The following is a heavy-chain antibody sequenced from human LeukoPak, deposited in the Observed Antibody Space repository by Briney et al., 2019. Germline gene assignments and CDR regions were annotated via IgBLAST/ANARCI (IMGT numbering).Heavy chain of an antibody. CDR1: GFTFSSYA. D-gene: IGHD4-17*01. CDR3: TRGVNGDSRFDP. CDR2: ISGSGGSR. J-gene: IGHJ5*02. Sequence: PGGSLRLSCAASGFTFSSYAMSWVRQAPGKGLEWVSAISGSGGSRYYADSVKGRFTVSRDNAKNTLYLQMNSLRAEDTAVYYCTRGVNGDSRFDPWGQGTLVTVSS. V-gene: IGHV3-23*01.